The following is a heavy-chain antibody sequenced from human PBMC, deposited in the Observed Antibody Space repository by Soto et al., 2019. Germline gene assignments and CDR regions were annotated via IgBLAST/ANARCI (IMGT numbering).Heavy chain of an antibody. D-gene: IGHD3-9*01. CDR2: INPESGGT. V-gene: IGHV1-2*04. CDR3: ARLLITGELDY. CDR1: GYRFSDFH. J-gene: IGHJ4*02. Sequence: VQLVQSGAEVRKPGASVRVSCKASGYRFSDFHIHWVRQVPGQGLEWMGRINPESGGTTYAQKFQGWVTMTRDTSISTAYMEVRKLTSDDTAIYYCARLLITGELDYWGQGTLVSVSS.